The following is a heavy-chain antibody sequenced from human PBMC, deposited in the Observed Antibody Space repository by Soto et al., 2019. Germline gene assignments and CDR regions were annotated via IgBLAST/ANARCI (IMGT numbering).Heavy chain of an antibody. CDR1: GFAFSTCA. Sequence: GGSLRLSCAASGFAFSTCAMNWVRQIPGKGLEWVASISDSGSKTYYADSVKGRVTIYRDNSMNTVSLQMNNLRAEDTAVYYCVKKKGPTDSDLQYFFDSWGQGRLVTVSS. V-gene: IGHV3-23*01. CDR3: VKKKGPTDSDLQYFFDS. D-gene: IGHD4-17*01. J-gene: IGHJ4*02. CDR2: ISDSGSKT.